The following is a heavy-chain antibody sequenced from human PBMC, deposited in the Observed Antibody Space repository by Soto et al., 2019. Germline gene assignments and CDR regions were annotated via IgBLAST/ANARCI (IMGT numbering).Heavy chain of an antibody. Sequence: QVQLVQSGAEVKKPGASVKVSCKASGYTFTSYYMHWVRQAPGQGLEWMGIINPSGGSTSYAQKFQGRVTTTRDTSTSTVYMELSSLCSEDTAVYYCARDTGYDSSGYSKPPSDYWGQGTLVTVSS. D-gene: IGHD3-22*01. J-gene: IGHJ4*02. CDR2: INPSGGST. CDR1: GYTFTSYY. CDR3: ARDTGYDSSGYSKPPSDY. V-gene: IGHV1-46*01.